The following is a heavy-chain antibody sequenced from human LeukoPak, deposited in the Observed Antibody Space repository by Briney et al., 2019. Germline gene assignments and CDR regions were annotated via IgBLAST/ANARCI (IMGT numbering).Heavy chain of an antibody. CDR2: ISGSGGST. CDR3: AKTSGDIVVVVAATGFDY. V-gene: IGHV3-23*01. CDR1: GFTFSIYS. Sequence: GGSLRLSCAASGFTFSIYSMNWVRQAPGKGLEWVSAISGSGGSTYYADSVKGRFTISRDNSKNTLYLQMNSLRAEDTAVYYCAKTSGDIVVVVAATGFDYWGQGTLVTVSS. D-gene: IGHD2-15*01. J-gene: IGHJ4*02.